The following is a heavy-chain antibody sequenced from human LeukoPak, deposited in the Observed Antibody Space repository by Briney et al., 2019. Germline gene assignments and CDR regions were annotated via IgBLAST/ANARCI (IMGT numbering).Heavy chain of an antibody. V-gene: IGHV4-59*01. CDR2: IYYSGST. D-gene: IGHD3-22*01. CDR1: GGSISSYY. Sequence: SETLSLTCTASGGSISSYYWSWIRQPPGKGLEWIGYIYYSGSTNYNPSLKSRVTISVDTSKNQFSLKLSSVTAADTAVYYCARAESIVVVTYWGQGTLVTVSS. J-gene: IGHJ4*02. CDR3: ARAESIVVVTY.